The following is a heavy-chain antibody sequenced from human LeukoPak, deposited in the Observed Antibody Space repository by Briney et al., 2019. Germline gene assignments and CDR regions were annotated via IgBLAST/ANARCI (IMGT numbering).Heavy chain of an antibody. V-gene: IGHV4-59*08. CDR1: GGSMRSYY. CDR2: VYYSGTA. Sequence: SQTLSPTCTVSGGSMRSYYWSWIRHPPGKGLELIGYVYYSGTANYNPSLESRVTILVDTSKNQFSLNLSSVTAADTAVYYCARTKSGWYYSDYWGQGTLVSVSS. D-gene: IGHD6-19*01. J-gene: IGHJ4*02. CDR3: ARTKSGWYYSDY.